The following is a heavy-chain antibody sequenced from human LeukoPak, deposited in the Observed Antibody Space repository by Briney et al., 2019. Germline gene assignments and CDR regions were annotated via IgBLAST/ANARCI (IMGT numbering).Heavy chain of an antibody. D-gene: IGHD4-11*01. CDR2: IYYSGST. CDR1: GGSISSYY. Sequence: SETLSLTCTVSGGSISSYYWSWIRQPPGKRLEWIGYIYYSGSTYYNPSLKSRVTISVDTSKNQFSLKVSSVTAADSAVYYCARHVDYPAGFDYWGQGTLVTVSS. J-gene: IGHJ4*02. V-gene: IGHV4-59*08. CDR3: ARHVDYPAGFDY.